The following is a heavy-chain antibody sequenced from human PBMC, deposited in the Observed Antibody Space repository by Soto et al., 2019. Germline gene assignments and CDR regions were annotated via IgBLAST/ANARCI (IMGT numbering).Heavy chain of an antibody. Sequence: QVQLVESGGGVVQPGRSLRLSCAASGFTFSSYAMHWVRQAPGKGLEWVAVISYDGSNKYYADSVKGRFTISRDNSKNTLYLQMNSLRAEDTAVYYCAREGWNYGGPNYWGQGTLVTVSS. CDR1: GFTFSSYA. D-gene: IGHD1-7*01. V-gene: IGHV3-30-3*01. CDR3: AREGWNYGGPNY. J-gene: IGHJ4*02. CDR2: ISYDGSNK.